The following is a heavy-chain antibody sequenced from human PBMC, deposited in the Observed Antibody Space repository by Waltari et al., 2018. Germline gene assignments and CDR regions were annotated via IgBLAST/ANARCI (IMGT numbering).Heavy chain of an antibody. CDR3: AREVVVLNRADYFDY. Sequence: EVQLVESGGGLVQPGGSLRLSCAASGFSITDPYMAWVRQAPGKGLEWVSVIYTTGNTFSAESLKGRFSVSGDSSRNTVYLQMDNLRAEDTGVYYCAREVVVLNRADYFDYWGQGTLVTVSS. V-gene: IGHV3-53*01. CDR2: IYTTGNT. CDR1: GFSITDPY. D-gene: IGHD2-2*01. J-gene: IGHJ4*02.